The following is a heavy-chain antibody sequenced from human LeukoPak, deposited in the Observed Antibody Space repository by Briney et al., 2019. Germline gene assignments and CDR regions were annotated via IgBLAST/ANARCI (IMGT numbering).Heavy chain of an antibody. Sequence: GASVKVSRKASGYTFTAYFIHWVRQAPGQGLEWMGWINPNSGGTKYAQNFQGRVTMTRDTSISTAYLDLSRLTSDDTAVYYCALPPGIVPTDFALDAWGQGTMVTVSS. D-gene: IGHD2-8*01. CDR1: GYTFTAYF. CDR2: INPNSGGT. CDR3: ALPPGIVPTDFALDA. V-gene: IGHV1-2*02. J-gene: IGHJ3*01.